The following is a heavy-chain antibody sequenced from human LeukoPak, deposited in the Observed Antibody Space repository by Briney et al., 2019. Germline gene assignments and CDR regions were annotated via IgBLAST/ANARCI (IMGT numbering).Heavy chain of an antibody. J-gene: IGHJ4*02. CDR3: ARANYYDSSGPISPVDY. CDR1: GGTFSSYA. D-gene: IGHD3-22*01. Sequence: SVKVSXKASGGTFSSYAISWVRQAPGQGLEWMGGIIPIFGTANYAQKFQGRVTITADESTSTAYMELSSLRSEDTAVYYRARANYYDSSGPISPVDYWGQGTLVTVSS. CDR2: IIPIFGTA. V-gene: IGHV1-69*13.